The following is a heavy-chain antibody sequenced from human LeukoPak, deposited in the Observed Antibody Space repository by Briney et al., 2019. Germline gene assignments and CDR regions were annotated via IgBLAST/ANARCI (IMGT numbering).Heavy chain of an antibody. D-gene: IGHD3-10*01. CDR3: ARTDGTMLRPSWFDP. CDR1: GFTFSRYG. Sequence: GGSLRLSCAASGFTFSRYGIHWVRQAPGKGLEWVAVISYDGSEKYYADSVKGRFTISRDNSKNTLDLQISSLRAEDTAVYYCARTDGTMLRPSWFDPWGQGTLVTVSS. J-gene: IGHJ5*01. CDR2: ISYDGSEK. V-gene: IGHV3-30*03.